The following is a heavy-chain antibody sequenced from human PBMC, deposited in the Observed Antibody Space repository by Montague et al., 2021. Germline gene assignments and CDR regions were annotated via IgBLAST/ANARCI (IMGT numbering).Heavy chain of an antibody. V-gene: IGHV3-53*01. D-gene: IGHD5-18*01. CDR1: GFTVSSSH. CDR3: VRDRPTAWFDS. Sequence: SLRLSCAASGFTVSSSHMNWVRQAPGKGLEWVSGIFNDGRTYHADSVKGRFTISRDNAKSTLYLQMNSLRDEDTVVYYCVRDRPTAWFDSWGQGTLVTVSS. J-gene: IGHJ5*01. CDR2: IFNDGRT.